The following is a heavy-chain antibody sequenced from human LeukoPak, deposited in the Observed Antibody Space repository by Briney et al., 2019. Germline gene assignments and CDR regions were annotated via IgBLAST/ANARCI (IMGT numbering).Heavy chain of an antibody. V-gene: IGHV3-30-3*01. J-gene: IGHJ4*02. Sequence: GRSLRLSCAASGFTFSSYSMHWVRQAPGKGLEWVAVILYDGSNKYYADSVKGRFTISRDNSKNTLYLQMNSLRAEDTAVYYCATTDRPRFGEWGDYFDYWGQGTLVTVSS. CDR1: GFTFSSYS. CDR2: ILYDGSNK. D-gene: IGHD3-10*01. CDR3: ATTDRPRFGEWGDYFDY.